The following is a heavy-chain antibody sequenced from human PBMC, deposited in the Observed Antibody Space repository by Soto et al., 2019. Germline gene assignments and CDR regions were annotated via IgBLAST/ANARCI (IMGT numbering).Heavy chain of an antibody. CDR1: GVTVCSYS. Sequence: HWGSPRICCAACGVTVCSYSMNWVRQAPGKGLEWVSYISSSSSTIYYADSVKGRFTISRDNAKNSLYLQMNSLRAEDTAVYYCARDHYWGQGTVVTVSS. CDR3: ARDHY. V-gene: IGHV3-48*01. CDR2: ISSSSSTI. J-gene: IGHJ4*02.